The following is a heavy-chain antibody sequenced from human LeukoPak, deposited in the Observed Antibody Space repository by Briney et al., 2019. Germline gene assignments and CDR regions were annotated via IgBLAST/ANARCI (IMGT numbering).Heavy chain of an antibody. D-gene: IGHD6-25*01. CDR1: GGSISSYY. Sequence: SETLSLTCTVSGGSISSYYWSWIRQPPGKGLEWIGYIYYSGSTNYNPSLKSRVTISVDTSKNQFSLKLSSVTAADTAVYYCARVKAAMAPYYFDYWGQGTLVTVSS. J-gene: IGHJ4*02. CDR3: ARVKAAMAPYYFDY. CDR2: IYYSGST. V-gene: IGHV4-59*01.